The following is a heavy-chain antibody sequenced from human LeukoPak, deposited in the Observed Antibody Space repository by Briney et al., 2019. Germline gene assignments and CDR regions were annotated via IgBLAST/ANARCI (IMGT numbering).Heavy chain of an antibody. Sequence: GGSLRLSCAASGFTFNSYAMGWVRQAPGKGLEWVSTISSSSGDTYYADSVKGRLTVSRDNSKNTLYLQMNSLRAEDTAVYYCANHLACGSTSCPPFDYWGQGTLVTVSS. V-gene: IGHV3-23*01. CDR2: ISSSSGDT. J-gene: IGHJ4*02. D-gene: IGHD2-2*01. CDR1: GFTFNSYA. CDR3: ANHLACGSTSCPPFDY.